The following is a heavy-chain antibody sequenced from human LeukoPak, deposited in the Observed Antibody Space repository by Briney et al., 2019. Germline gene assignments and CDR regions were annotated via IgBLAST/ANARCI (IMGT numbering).Heavy chain of an antibody. CDR2: IVVGSGNT. CDR3: AAELGAYCGGDCHPYWYLDL. J-gene: IGHJ2*01. CDR1: GFTFTSSA. D-gene: IGHD2-21*02. V-gene: IGHV1-58*02. Sequence: SVKVSCKASGFTFTSSAMQWVRQARGQRLEWIGWIVVGSGNTNHAQKFQERVTITRDMSTSTAYMELSSLRSEDTAVYYCAAELGAYCGGDCHPYWYLDLWGRGTLVTVSS.